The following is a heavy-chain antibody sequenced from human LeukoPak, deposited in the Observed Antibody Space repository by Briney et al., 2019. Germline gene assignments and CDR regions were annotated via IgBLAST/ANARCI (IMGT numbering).Heavy chain of an antibody. D-gene: IGHD2-2*01. J-gene: IGHJ4*02. CDR1: GGSISSYY. CDR2: IYYSGCT. V-gene: IGHV4-59*01. CDR3: ARVGYRPRYCSSTSCYNPINYYFDY. Sequence: SETLSLTCTVSGGSISSYYWSWIRQPPGKGLEWIGYIYYSGCTNYNPSLKSRVTISVDTSKNQFSLKLSSVTAADTAVYYCARVGYRPRYCSSTSCYNPINYYFDYWGQGTLVTVSS.